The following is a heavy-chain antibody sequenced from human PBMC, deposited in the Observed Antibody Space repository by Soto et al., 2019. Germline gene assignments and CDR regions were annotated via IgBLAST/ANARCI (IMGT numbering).Heavy chain of an antibody. D-gene: IGHD3-10*01. CDR1: GYTFTSYG. V-gene: IGHV1-18*01. Sequence: QVQLVQSGAEVKKPGASVKVSCKASGYTFTSYGISLVRQAPGQGLEWMGWISDHNGNTNYAQKLQGRVTMTKDTSTSTAYMELRSLRSDDTAAYYCARSLLWFGELSASIDYWGQGTLVTVSS. J-gene: IGHJ4*02. CDR3: ARSLLWFGELSASIDY. CDR2: ISDHNGNT.